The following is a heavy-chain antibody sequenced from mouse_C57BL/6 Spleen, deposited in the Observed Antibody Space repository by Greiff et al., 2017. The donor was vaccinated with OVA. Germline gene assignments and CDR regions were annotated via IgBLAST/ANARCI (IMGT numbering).Heavy chain of an antibody. CDR3: ARGFITTVVVFDY. V-gene: IGHV1-7*01. D-gene: IGHD1-1*01. CDR2: INPSSGYT. CDR1: GYTFTSYW. J-gene: IGHJ2*01. Sequence: QVQLQQSGAELAKPGASVKLSCKASGYTFTSYWMHWVKQRPGQGLEWIGYINPSSGYTKYNQKFKDKATLTADKSSSTAYMQLSSLTYEDSAVYYCARGFITTVVVFDYWGQGTTLTVSS.